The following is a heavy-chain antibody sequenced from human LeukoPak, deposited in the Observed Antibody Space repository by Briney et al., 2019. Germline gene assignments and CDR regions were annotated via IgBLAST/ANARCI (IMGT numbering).Heavy chain of an antibody. CDR1: GGSFSGYY. Sequence: SETLSLSCAVYGGSFSGYYWSWIRQPPGKGLEWIGEINHSGSTNYNPSLKSRVTISVDTSKNQFSLKLSSVTAADTAVYYCARGIPATAYYNWFDPWGQGTLVTVSS. D-gene: IGHD2-2*01. V-gene: IGHV4-34*01. J-gene: IGHJ5*02. CDR2: INHSGST. CDR3: ARGIPATAYYNWFDP.